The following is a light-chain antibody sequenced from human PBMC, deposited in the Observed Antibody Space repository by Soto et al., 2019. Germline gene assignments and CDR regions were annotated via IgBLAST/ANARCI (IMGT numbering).Light chain of an antibody. CDR2: DAS. CDR1: QTINIY. J-gene: IGKJ4*01. V-gene: IGKV3-11*01. Sequence: EIVLTQSPATLSLSPGERATLSCRASQTINIYLAWYQQKPGQAPRLLIYDASNRATGIPARFSGSGSGTDFTLTISNLEPEDFAVYYCQQRSNWPHTFGGGTKVDSK. CDR3: QQRSNWPHT.